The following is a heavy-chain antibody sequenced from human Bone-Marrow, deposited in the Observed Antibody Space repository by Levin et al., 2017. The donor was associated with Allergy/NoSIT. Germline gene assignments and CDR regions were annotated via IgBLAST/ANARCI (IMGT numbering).Heavy chain of an antibody. Sequence: GGSLRLSCAASGLTFSSYAMSWVRQAPGKGLEWVSAISGSGGSTHYADSVKGRFTISRDKSKNTVYLQMNSLRVEDTAVYYCARGIIGDVRVAHKEAFDIWGQGTMVSVSS. D-gene: IGHD2-8*02. V-gene: IGHV3-23*01. CDR2: ISGSGGST. J-gene: IGHJ3*02. CDR1: GLTFSSYA. CDR3: ARGIIGDVRVAHKEAFDI.